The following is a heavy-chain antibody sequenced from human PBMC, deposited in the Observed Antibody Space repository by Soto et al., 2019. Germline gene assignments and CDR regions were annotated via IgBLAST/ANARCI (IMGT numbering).Heavy chain of an antibody. V-gene: IGHV1-69*13. CDR1: GGTFSSYA. D-gene: IGHD2-21*01. CDR2: IIPIFGTA. CDR3: ARGRDRIVVVSKYYFDY. Sequence: SVKVSCKASGGTFSSYAISWVRQAPGQGLEWMGGIIPIFGTANYAQKFQGRVTITADESTSTAYMELSSLRSEDTAVYYCARGRDRIVVVSKYYFDYWGQGTLVTVSS. J-gene: IGHJ4*02.